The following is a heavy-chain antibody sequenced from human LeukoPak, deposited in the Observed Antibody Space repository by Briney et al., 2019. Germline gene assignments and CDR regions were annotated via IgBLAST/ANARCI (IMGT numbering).Heavy chain of an antibody. D-gene: IGHD3-22*01. V-gene: IGHV4-39*01. Sequence: SETLSLTCTVSGGSISSSSYYWGWIRQPPGKGLEWIGSIYYSGSTYYNPSLKSRVTISVDTSKNQFSLKLSSVTAADTAVYYCARHDSSGYYYDDYWGRGTLVTVSS. CDR1: GGSISSSSYY. J-gene: IGHJ4*02. CDR2: IYYSGST. CDR3: ARHDSSGYYYDDY.